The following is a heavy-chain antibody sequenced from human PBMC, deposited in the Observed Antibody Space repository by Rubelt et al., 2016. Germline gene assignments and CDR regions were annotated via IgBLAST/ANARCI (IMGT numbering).Heavy chain of an antibody. CDR2: INHSGST. D-gene: IGHD2-8*01. Sequence: QLQLQESGPGLVKPSETLSLTCTVSGGSISSSSYYWGWIRQPPGKGMEWIGEINHSGSTNYNPSLKSRVTISVDTSKNQFSRKLSSVTAADTAVYYCARGYCTNGVCYGGDYWGQGTLVTVSS. CDR1: GGSISSSSYY. CDR3: ARGYCTNGVCYGGDY. V-gene: IGHV4-39*07. J-gene: IGHJ4*02.